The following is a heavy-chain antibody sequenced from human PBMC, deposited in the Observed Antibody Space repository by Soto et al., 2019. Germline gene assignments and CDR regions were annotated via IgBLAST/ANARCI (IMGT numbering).Heavy chain of an antibody. J-gene: IGHJ4*02. V-gene: IGHV1-18*01. CDR3: ARGVVPAARASIAVAGRTPFAY. CDR1: GYTFTSYG. D-gene: IGHD2-2*01. Sequence: ASVKVSCKASGYTFTSYGISWVRQAPGQGLEWMGWISAYNGNTNYAQKLQGRVTMTTDTSTSTAYMELRSLRSDDTAVYYCARGVVPAARASIAVAGRTPFAYCGQGTLVTVSS. CDR2: ISAYNGNT.